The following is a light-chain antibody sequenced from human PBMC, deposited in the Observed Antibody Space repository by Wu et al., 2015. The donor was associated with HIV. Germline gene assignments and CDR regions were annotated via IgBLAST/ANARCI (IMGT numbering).Light chain of an antibody. Sequence: EIVVTHSPGTLSLSPGERATLSCRASQSVSSSYLAWYQQKPGQAPRLLIYGASSRATGIPDRFSGSGSGTDFTLTISRLEPEDFAVYYCQQYGSSPQTFGQGTKVEIK. CDR1: QSVSSSY. V-gene: IGKV3-20*01. CDR3: QQYGSSPQT. J-gene: IGKJ1*01. CDR2: GAS.